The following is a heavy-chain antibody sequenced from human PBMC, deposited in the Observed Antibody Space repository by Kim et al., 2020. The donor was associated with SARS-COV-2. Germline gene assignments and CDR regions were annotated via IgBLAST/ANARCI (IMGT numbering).Heavy chain of an antibody. CDR2: IYHSGST. CDR1: GYSISSGYY. CDR3: ARITAMGTFDY. D-gene: IGHD5-18*01. V-gene: IGHV4-38-2*02. Sequence: SETLSLTCTVSGYSISSGYYWGWIRQPPGKGLEWIGSIYHSGSTYYNPSLKSRVTISVDTSKNQFSLKLSSVTAADTAVYYCARITAMGTFDYWGQGTLVTVSS. J-gene: IGHJ4*02.